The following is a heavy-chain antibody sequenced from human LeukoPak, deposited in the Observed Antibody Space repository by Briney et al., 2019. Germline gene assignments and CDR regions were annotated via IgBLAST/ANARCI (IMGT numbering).Heavy chain of an antibody. CDR3: AREPYLFYDILTDDYYYYGMDV. CDR1: GYTFTGYY. CDR2: INPNSGGT. Sequence: ASVKVSCKASGYTFTGYYMHWVRQAPGQGLEWMGWINPNSGGTNYAQKFQGRVTMTRDTSISTAYMELSSLRSEDTAVYYCAREPYLFYDILTDDYYYYGMDVWGQGTTVTVSS. V-gene: IGHV1-2*02. D-gene: IGHD3-9*01. J-gene: IGHJ6*02.